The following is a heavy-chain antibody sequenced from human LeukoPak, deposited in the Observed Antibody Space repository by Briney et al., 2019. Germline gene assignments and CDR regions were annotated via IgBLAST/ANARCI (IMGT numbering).Heavy chain of an antibody. Sequence: GGSLRLSCAASGLTVSKSYMSWVRQAPGKGLEWVSLIYSGGSTFYADSVKGRFTISRDNSKNTLYLQMNSLRAEDTAVYYCARESGANYGHENAFDIWGQGTLVTVFS. CDR3: ARESGANYGHENAFDI. CDR2: IYSGGST. V-gene: IGHV3-53*01. J-gene: IGHJ3*02. CDR1: GLTVSKSY. D-gene: IGHD5-24*01.